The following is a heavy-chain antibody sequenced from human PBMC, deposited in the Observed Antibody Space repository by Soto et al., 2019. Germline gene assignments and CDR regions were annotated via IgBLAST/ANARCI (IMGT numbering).Heavy chain of an antibody. V-gene: IGHV4-59*01. D-gene: IGHD1-26*01. Sequence: SETLSLTCTVSGGSISSYYWSWIRQPPGKGLEWIGYIYYSGGTNYNPSLKSRVTISVDTSKNQFSLKLSSVTAADTAVYYCAREGDSFDYWGQGTLVTVSS. CDR1: GGSISSYY. J-gene: IGHJ4*02. CDR3: AREGDSFDY. CDR2: IYYSGGT.